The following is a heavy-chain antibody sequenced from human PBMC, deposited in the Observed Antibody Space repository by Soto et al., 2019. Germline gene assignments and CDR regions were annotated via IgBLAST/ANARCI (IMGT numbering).Heavy chain of an antibody. CDR2: INSDGSNT. D-gene: IGHD2-21*02. CDR1: GFSFSGRW. Sequence: EVQLVESGGVLVQPGGSLRLSCAASGFSFSGRWMHWVRQAPGKGLVWVSRINSDGSNTNYADSVKGRFTISRDNAKNKLYLQMNSLSAEDTAVYYCVRRFGGNSASAFDVWGQGTLVTVSS. CDR3: VRRFGGNSASAFDV. V-gene: IGHV3-74*01. J-gene: IGHJ3*01.